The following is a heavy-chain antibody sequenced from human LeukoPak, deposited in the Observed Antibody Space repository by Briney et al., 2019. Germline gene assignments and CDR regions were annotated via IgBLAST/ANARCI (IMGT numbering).Heavy chain of an antibody. V-gene: IGHV3-74*03. J-gene: IGHJ4*02. D-gene: IGHD3-22*01. CDR2: INSDGSST. CDR3: ARQYSYDSSGYYPWDY. CDR1: GFTLSSYW. Sequence: GGSLRLSCAASGFTLSSYWMHWVRQAPGKGLVWVSRINSDGSSTTYADSVKGRFTISRDNAKNTLYLQMNSLRAEDTAMYYCARQYSYDSSGYYPWDYWGQGTLVTVSS.